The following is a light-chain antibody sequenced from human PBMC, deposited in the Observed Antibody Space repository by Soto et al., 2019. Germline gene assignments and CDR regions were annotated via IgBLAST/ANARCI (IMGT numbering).Light chain of an antibody. J-gene: IGLJ3*02. CDR2: DVT. V-gene: IGLV2-14*01. CDR1: NSDVGGYNF. CDR3: TSYTTRSTRV. Sequence: QSVLTQPASVSGSPGQSFTISCTGTNSDVGGYNFVSWYQQHPGKAPKLMIFDVTNRPSGVSDRFSGSKSGNTASLTISGLQAEDEADYYCTSYTTRSTRVFGGGTKVTVL.